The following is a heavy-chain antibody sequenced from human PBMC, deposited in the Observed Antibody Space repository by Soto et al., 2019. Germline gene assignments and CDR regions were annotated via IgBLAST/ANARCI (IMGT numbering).Heavy chain of an antibody. CDR2: ISSSSSYI. V-gene: IGHV3-21*01. CDR3: ARDVRCTNGVCYYYYYGMDV. D-gene: IGHD2-8*01. Sequence: PGGSLRLSCAASGFTFSSYSMNWVRQAPGKGLEWVSSISSSSSYIYYADSVKGRFTISRDNAKNSLYLQMNSLRAEDTAVYYCARDVRCTNGVCYYYYYGMDVWGQGTTVTVSS. CDR1: GFTFSSYS. J-gene: IGHJ6*02.